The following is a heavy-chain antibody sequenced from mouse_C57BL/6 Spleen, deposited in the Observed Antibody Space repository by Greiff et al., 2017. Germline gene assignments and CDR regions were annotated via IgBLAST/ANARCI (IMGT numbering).Heavy chain of an antibody. Sequence: EVKLMESGGGLVKPGGSLKLSCAASGFTFSDYGMHWVRQAPEKGLEWVAYISSGSSTIYYADTVKGRFTISRDNAKNTLFLQMTSLRSEDTAMDYCARSYSNYVGAMDYWGQGTSVTVSS. J-gene: IGHJ4*01. CDR1: GFTFSDYG. CDR2: ISSGSSTI. D-gene: IGHD2-5*01. CDR3: ARSYSNYVGAMDY. V-gene: IGHV5-17*01.